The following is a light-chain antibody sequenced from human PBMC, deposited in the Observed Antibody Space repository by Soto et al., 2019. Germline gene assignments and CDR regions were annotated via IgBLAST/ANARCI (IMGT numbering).Light chain of an antibody. CDR1: QSVSSSY. J-gene: IGKJ4*01. CDR3: QQYGSSPLT. Sequence: EIVLTQSPGTLSLSPGERATLSCWASQSVSSSYLAWYQQKPGQAPRLLIYGASSRATGIPDRFSGSGSGTDFTLTISRLEPEDFAVHYCQQYGSSPLTFGGGTKVEIK. CDR2: GAS. V-gene: IGKV3-20*01.